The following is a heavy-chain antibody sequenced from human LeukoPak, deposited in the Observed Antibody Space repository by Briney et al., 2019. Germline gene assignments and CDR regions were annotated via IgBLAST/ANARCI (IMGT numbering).Heavy chain of an antibody. Sequence: PSDTLSLTCTVSGGSISSYYWNWIRQPAGKGLEWIGRIYTSGSTIYNYNPSLKSRVTMPVDTSKNQISLKLSSVTAADTAVYYCASGDANTAAAFDIWGQGTMVTVSS. D-gene: IGHD4-17*01. CDR2: IYTSGSTIY. V-gene: IGHV4-4*07. CDR1: GGSISSYY. J-gene: IGHJ3*02. CDR3: ASGDANTAAAFDI.